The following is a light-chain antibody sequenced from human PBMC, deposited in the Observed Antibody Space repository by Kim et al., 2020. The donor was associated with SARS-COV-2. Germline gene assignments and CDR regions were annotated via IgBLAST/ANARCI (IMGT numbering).Light chain of an antibody. J-gene: IGLJ2*01. Sequence: SPGQTVTISCTGTSSDVGSYNSVSWYQQHPGKATTLIIYDVTKRPSGVPDRFSGSKSGNTASLTISGLQAEDEADYYCCSYAGSVVFGGGTKLTVL. V-gene: IGLV2-11*01. CDR1: SSDVGSYNS. CDR3: CSYAGSVV. CDR2: DVT.